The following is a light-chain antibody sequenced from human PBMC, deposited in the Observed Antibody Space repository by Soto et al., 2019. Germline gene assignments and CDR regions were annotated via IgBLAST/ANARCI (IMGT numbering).Light chain of an antibody. J-gene: IGLJ2*01. CDR3: QTWGTGIQV. Sequence: QLVLTQSPSASASLGASVKLTCTLSSGHSNYAIAWHQRQPEQGPRCLMKLNSDGSHSKGDGIPDRFSGSSSGTERDLTSSSRQSEDEADYYCQTWGTGIQVFGGGTKLTVL. CDR2: LNSDGSH. CDR1: SGHSNYA. V-gene: IGLV4-69*01.